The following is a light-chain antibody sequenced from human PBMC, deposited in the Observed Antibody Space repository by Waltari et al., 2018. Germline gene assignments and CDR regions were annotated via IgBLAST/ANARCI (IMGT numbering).Light chain of an antibody. CDR3: SSYTSSGTVI. Sequence: QSALTQPASVSGSPGQSITISCTGTGSDVGSSVYVSWYQQHPGKGPKLMIFDVSNRASGVSNRFSGSKSGNTASLTISGLQAEDEADYYCSSYTSSGTVIFGGGTKLTVL. CDR1: GSDVGSSVY. V-gene: IGLV2-14*03. CDR2: DVS. J-gene: IGLJ2*01.